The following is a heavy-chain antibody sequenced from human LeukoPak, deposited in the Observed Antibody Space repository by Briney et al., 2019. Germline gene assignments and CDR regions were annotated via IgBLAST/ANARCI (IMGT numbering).Heavy chain of an antibody. CDR3: ARYGSGRLFDS. CDR1: GGSISSYY. CDR2: IYYSGST. D-gene: IGHD3-10*01. J-gene: IGHJ4*02. V-gene: IGHV4-59*08. Sequence: SETLSLTCTVSGGSISSYYWSWIRQPPGKGLEWIGYIYYSGSTNYNPSLKSRVTISIDTSKNQFSLKLTSVTAADTAVYYCARYGSGRLFDSWGQGTLVTVSS.